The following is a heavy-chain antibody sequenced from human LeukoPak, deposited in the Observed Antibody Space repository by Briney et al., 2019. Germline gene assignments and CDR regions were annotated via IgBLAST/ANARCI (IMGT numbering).Heavy chain of an antibody. J-gene: IGHJ6*03. V-gene: IGHV3-48*01. Sequence: GGSLRLSCAASGFTFSSYEMNWVRQAPGKGLDWVSYISSSSSTIYYADSVKGRFTISRDNAKNSLYLQMNSLRAEDTAVYYCARGVYYDSSGSLNYMDVWGKGTTVTVSS. CDR2: ISSSSSTI. CDR3: ARGVYYDSSGSLNYMDV. D-gene: IGHD3-22*01. CDR1: GFTFSSYE.